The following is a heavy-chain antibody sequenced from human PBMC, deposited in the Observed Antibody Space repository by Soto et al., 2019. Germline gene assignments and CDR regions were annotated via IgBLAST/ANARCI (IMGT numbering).Heavy chain of an antibody. CDR3: AKETVHFAMDA. Sequence: QLVESGGGVVQPGRPLRLSCAASGFTFGSYGMLWVRQAPGKGLEWVALIAHDGSNKYYAGSVKGRFTVSRDNSKNTLYLEMNTLRLEDTAVYYCAKETVHFAMDAWGQGTTVIVAS. D-gene: IGHD4-4*01. J-gene: IGHJ6*02. CDR1: GFTFGSYG. V-gene: IGHV3-30*18. CDR2: IAHDGSNK.